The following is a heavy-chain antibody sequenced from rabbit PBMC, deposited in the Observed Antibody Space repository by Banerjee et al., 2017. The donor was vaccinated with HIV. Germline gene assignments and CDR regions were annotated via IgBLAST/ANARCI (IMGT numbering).Heavy chain of an antibody. J-gene: IGHJ4*01. CDR3: ARPLATMTMALYL. Sequence: QEQLEESGGDLVKPEGSLTLTCTASGFSFSNKYVMCWVRQAPGKGLEWIACINTSSGNIVYATWAKGRFTISKTSWTTVTLQMTSLTAADTATYFCARPLATMTMALYLWGPGTLVTVS. CDR2: INTSSGNI. D-gene: IGHD2-1*01. V-gene: IGHV1S45*01. CDR1: GFSFSNKYV.